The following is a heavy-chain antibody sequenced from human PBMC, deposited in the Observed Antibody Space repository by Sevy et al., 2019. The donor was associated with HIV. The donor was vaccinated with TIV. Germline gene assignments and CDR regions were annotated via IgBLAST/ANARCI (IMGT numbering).Heavy chain of an antibody. D-gene: IGHD1-26*01. J-gene: IGHJ1*01. CDR3: ARAPSGSQGPGQYFHH. Sequence: ASVKVSCKTFGYTFTSYGISWVRQAPGQGLEWMGWISTYNGDTNSAQKLQGRVTMTTDTSTSTAYKELRSLRSDDTAVYYCARAPSGSQGPGQYFHHWGQGTLVTVSS. V-gene: IGHV1-18*01. CDR2: ISTYNGDT. CDR1: GYTFTSYG.